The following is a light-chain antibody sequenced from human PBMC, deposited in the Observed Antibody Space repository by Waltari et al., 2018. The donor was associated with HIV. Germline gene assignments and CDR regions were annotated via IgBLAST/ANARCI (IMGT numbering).Light chain of an antibody. Sequence: VLTQSPATLSLSPEERATHSCTASENINNYLAWYQQKPGQPPRLVLYDASNRAPGVPDRFSGGGSETHFALTISSLEPEDFAVYYCQQRRNWPLTFGGGTKVEMK. CDR1: ENINNY. CDR2: DAS. V-gene: IGKV3-11*01. J-gene: IGKJ4*01. CDR3: QQRRNWPLT.